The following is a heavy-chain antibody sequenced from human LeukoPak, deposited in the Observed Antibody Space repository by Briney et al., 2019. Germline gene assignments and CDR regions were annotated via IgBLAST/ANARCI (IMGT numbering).Heavy chain of an antibody. D-gene: IGHD4-17*01. V-gene: IGHV4-39*01. J-gene: IGHJ4*02. CDR2: IYYSGTT. Sequence: SATLSLTCTVSGGSTSSSTYYWGWIRQPPGKGLEWIGSIYYSGTTYYNPSLKSRVTISVDTSKNQFSLKLSSVTAADTAIYYCASSLRSDDYWGQGTLVTVSS. CDR1: GGSTSSSTYY. CDR3: ASSLRSDDY.